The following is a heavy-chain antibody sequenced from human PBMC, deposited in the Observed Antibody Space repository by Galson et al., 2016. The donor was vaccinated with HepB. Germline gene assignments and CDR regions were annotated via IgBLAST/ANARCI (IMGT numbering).Heavy chain of an antibody. J-gene: IGHJ4*02. Sequence: CAISGDSVSSNSAAWNWIRQSPSRGLEWLGRTYYRSKWYNDYAVSVKSRISINPDTSKNQFSLQLNSVTPEDTAAYYCARHPRLPGGARGQGTLVTVSS. V-gene: IGHV6-1*01. CDR1: GDSVSSNSAA. CDR2: TYYRSKWYN. D-gene: IGHD5-12*01. CDR3: ARHPRLPGGA.